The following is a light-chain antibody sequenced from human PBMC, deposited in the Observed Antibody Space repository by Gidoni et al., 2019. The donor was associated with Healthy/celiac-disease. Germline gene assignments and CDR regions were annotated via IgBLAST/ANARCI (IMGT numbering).Light chain of an antibody. Sequence: QSALTQPASVSGSPGQSITISCTGTSSDVGGYNYVSWYQQHPGKAPKLMIYEVSNRPSGVHDRFSGSKSGNTASLTISGLQAEDEADYYCSSYTSSSTLEVFGGGTKLTVL. CDR1: SSDVGGYNY. CDR3: SSYTSSSTLEV. V-gene: IGLV2-14*01. CDR2: EVS. J-gene: IGLJ2*01.